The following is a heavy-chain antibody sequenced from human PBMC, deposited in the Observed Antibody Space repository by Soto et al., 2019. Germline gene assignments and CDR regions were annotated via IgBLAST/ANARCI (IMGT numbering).Heavy chain of an antibody. CDR2: ISNDGSST. CDR3: VRDQDSRGYSVFNL. Sequence: GGSLRLSCAASGCTVSSNYMHWVRQAPGKGLMWVSRISNDGSSTTYADSVKGRFTISRDNARNTLYLQLNSLRADDTAVYFCVRDQDSRGYSVFNLWGQGAQVTVSS. J-gene: IGHJ5*02. D-gene: IGHD3-22*01. CDR1: GCTVSSNY. V-gene: IGHV3-74*01.